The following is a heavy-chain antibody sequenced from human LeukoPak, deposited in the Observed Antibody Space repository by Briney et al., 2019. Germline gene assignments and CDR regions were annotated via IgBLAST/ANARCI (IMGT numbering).Heavy chain of an antibody. CDR1: GFTFSNYG. V-gene: IGHV3-23*01. Sequence: GGSLRLSCAASGFTFSNYGLSWVRQAPGKGLEWVSAISGGGSATYYADSVKGRFTISRDNSKNTLFLQMNTLRVDNTAVYYCAGGAGVYYYGMDVWGQGTSVTVSS. CDR2: ISGGGSAT. J-gene: IGHJ6*02. CDR3: AGGAGVYYYGMDV.